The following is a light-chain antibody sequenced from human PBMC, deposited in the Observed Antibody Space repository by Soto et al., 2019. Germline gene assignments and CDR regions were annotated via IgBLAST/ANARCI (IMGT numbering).Light chain of an antibody. Sequence: DIVMTQSPAILSVSLGERATLSCLASQSISDNFAWYQQRSVQAPRLLIYGASTRATGVPARFRGRGTGTDFTLTISSLQSDDFAIYYCQQYKRWPPLTFGGGTKVE. J-gene: IGKJ4*01. CDR2: GAS. V-gene: IGKV3-15*01. CDR1: QSISDN. CDR3: QQYKRWPPLT.